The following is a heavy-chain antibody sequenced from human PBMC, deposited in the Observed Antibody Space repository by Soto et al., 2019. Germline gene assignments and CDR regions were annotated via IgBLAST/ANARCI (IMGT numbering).Heavy chain of an antibody. V-gene: IGHV3-23*01. Sequence: GGSLRLSCAASGFTFSSYAMSWVRQAPGKGLEWVSAISGSGGSTYYADSVKGRFTIPRDNSKNTLYLQMNSLRAEDTAVYYCAKGPLGYCSSTSCYVWYFDLWGRGTLVTVSS. D-gene: IGHD2-2*01. CDR3: AKGPLGYCSSTSCYVWYFDL. J-gene: IGHJ2*01. CDR2: ISGSGGST. CDR1: GFTFSSYA.